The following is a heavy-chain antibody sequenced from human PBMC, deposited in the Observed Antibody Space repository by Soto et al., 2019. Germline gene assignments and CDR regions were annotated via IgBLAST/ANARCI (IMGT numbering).Heavy chain of an antibody. CDR1: GFTFSDYY. J-gene: IGHJ6*03. CDR2: ISSSGSTI. Sequence: GGSLRLSCAASGFTFSDYYMSWIRQAPGKGLEWVSYISSSGSTIYYADSVKGRFTISRDNAKNSLYLQMNSLRAEDKAVYYCAKGNSSSRKTKKYYYYYYMDVWGKGTTVTVSS. V-gene: IGHV3-11*01. CDR3: AKGNSSSRKTKKYYYYYYMDV. D-gene: IGHD6-13*01.